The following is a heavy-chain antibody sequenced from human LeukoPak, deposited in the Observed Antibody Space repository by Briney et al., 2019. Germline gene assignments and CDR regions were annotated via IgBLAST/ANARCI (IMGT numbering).Heavy chain of an antibody. V-gene: IGHV3-21*01. Sequence: GRSLRLSCAASGFTFSSYSMNWVRQAPGKGLEWVSSISSSSSYIYYADSVKGRFTISRDNAKNSLYLQMNSLRAEDTAVYYCARVGGNSVYYYMDVWGKGTTVTISS. D-gene: IGHD4-23*01. CDR2: ISSSSSYI. CDR3: ARVGGNSVYYYMDV. J-gene: IGHJ6*03. CDR1: GFTFSSYS.